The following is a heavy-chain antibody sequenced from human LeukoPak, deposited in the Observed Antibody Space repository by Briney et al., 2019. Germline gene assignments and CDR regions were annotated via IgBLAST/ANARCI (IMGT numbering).Heavy chain of an antibody. CDR2: IYYSGST. D-gene: IGHD6-13*01. Sequence: PSGTLSLTCAVSGASISSNWWNWVRQPPGKGLEWIGYIYYSGSTYYNPSLKSRVTISVDTSKNQFSLKLSSVTAADTAVYYCARVPIAAAGTGYFQHWGQGTLVTVSS. J-gene: IGHJ1*01. CDR3: ARVPIAAAGTGYFQH. V-gene: IGHV4-4*02. CDR1: GASISSNW.